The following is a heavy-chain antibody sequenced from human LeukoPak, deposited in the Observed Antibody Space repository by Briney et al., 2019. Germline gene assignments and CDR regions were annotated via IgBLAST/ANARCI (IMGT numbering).Heavy chain of an antibody. Sequence: SETLSLTCTVSGGSISSYYWSWIRQPPGKGLEWIGYIYYSGSTNYNPSLKSRVTISVDTSKNQFSLKLSSVTAADMAVYYCARAPYYYDSPPSWFDPWGQGTLVTVSS. D-gene: IGHD3-22*01. J-gene: IGHJ5*02. V-gene: IGHV4-59*01. CDR3: ARAPYYYDSPPSWFDP. CDR2: IYYSGST. CDR1: GGSISSYY.